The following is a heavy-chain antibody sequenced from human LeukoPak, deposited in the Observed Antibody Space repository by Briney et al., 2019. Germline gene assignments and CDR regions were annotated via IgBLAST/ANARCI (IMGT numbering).Heavy chain of an antibody. CDR3: ARGGPYQLLWGYFDC. J-gene: IGHJ4*02. D-gene: IGHD2-2*01. CDR1: GGSISRYY. V-gene: IGHV4-4*07. CDR2: IYTSGST. Sequence: PSETLSLTCTVSGGSISRYYWSWLPQPAGKGLEWIGRIYTSGSTSYNPSLKSRVTISVDESRSQFSRNLNSVTAADTAVYCCARGGPYQLLWGYFDCWGQGTLVTVSS.